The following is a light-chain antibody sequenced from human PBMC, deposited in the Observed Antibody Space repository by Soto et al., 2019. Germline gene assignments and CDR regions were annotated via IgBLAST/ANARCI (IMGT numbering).Light chain of an antibody. Sequence: DIQLTQSPSFLSASVGDRVTITCRASQAINSYLAWYQQKPGEAPSLLIYDASTLQVGVPSRFSGSGSGVEFTLIIRSLQPEDVATYYCQELKSHLRTFGLGTKVDIK. CDR3: QELKSHLRT. CDR2: DAS. J-gene: IGKJ1*01. CDR1: QAINSY. V-gene: IGKV1-9*01.